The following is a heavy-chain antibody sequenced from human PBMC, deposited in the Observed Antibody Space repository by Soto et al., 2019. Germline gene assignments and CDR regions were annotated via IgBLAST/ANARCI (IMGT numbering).Heavy chain of an antibody. CDR1: GFTFSDYA. CDR2: ITRTGSTT. D-gene: IGHD7-27*01. Sequence: GGSLRLSGAASGFTFSDYALNWLRQAPGTGLEWVSGITRTGSTTFYADSVKGRFTISRDNSKNTLYLQITSLRVEDAAVCYCAKTYSVAYWGLFASWAQGTLVTVS. CDR3: AKTYSVAYWGLFAS. V-gene: IGHV3-23*01. J-gene: IGHJ4*02.